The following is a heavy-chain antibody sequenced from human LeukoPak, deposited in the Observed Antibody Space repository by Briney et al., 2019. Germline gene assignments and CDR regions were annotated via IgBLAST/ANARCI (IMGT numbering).Heavy chain of an antibody. CDR3: ARGFGGYLDY. CDR1: GCSVSSKSAD. J-gene: IGHJ4*02. V-gene: IGHV6-1*01. Sequence: SQTLSLTCAISGCSVSSKSADWNWIRQSPSRGLEWLGRTYYRSKWHNDCAVSVKSRITINPDTSKNQFSLQLNSVTPEDTAVYYWARGFGGYLDYWGQGTLVTVSS. CDR2: TYYRSKWHN. D-gene: IGHD3-10*01.